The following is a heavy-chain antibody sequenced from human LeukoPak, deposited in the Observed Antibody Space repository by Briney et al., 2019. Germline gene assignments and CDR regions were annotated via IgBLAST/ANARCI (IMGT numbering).Heavy chain of an antibody. J-gene: IGHJ4*02. D-gene: IGHD4-11*01. CDR2: ISGSGGST. V-gene: IGHV3-23*01. Sequence: GGSLRLSCAASGFTFSSCAMSWVRQAPGKGLEWVSAISGSGGSTYYADSVKGRFTISRDNSKNTLYLQMNSLRAEDSAVYYCAKDRRYSNSPHYFDYWGQGTLVTVSS. CDR3: AKDRRYSNSPHYFDY. CDR1: GFTFSSCA.